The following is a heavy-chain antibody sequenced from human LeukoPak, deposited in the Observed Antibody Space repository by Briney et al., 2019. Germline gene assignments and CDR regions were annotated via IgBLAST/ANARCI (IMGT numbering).Heavy chain of an antibody. CDR1: GGSFSGYY. J-gene: IGHJ4*02. CDR2: INHSGST. D-gene: IGHD6-13*01. Sequence: RPSETLSLTCAVYGGSFSGYYWSWIRQPPGKGLEWIGEINHSGSTNYNPSLKSRVTISVDTSKNQFSLKLSSVTAADTAVYYCASERSYSSSWYVDYWGQGTLVTVSS. CDR3: ASERSYSSSWYVDY. V-gene: IGHV4-34*01.